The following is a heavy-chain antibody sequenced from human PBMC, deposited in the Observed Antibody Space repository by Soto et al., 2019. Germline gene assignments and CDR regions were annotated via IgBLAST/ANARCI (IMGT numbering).Heavy chain of an antibody. J-gene: IGHJ6*02. D-gene: IGHD2-2*02. CDR3: ARTVVVPAAIPSSNYYYYYGMDV. Sequence: SETLSLTCTVSGGSISSYYWSWIRQPPGKGLEWIGYIYYSGSTNYNPSFKSRVTISVDTSKNQFSLKLSSVTAADTAVYYCARTVVVPAAIPSSNYYYYYGMDVWGQGTTVTVSS. CDR1: GGSISSYY. CDR2: IYYSGST. V-gene: IGHV4-59*01.